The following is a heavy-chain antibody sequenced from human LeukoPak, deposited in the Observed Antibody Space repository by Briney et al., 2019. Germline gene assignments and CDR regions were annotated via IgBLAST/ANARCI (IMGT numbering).Heavy chain of an antibody. CDR1: GFTFSNYY. D-gene: IGHD4-17*01. Sequence: GGSLRLSCVGSGFTFSNYYMYWVRHAPGKGPVWVSRIKNAGDDPIYADSVKGRFTISRDNSKNTLYLQMNSLRAEDTAVYYCARDKYGDYYFDYWGQGTLVTVSS. CDR2: IKNAGDDP. J-gene: IGHJ4*02. V-gene: IGHV3-74*01. CDR3: ARDKYGDYYFDY.